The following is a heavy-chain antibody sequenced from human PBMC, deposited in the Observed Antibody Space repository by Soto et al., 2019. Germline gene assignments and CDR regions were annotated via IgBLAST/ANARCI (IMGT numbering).Heavy chain of an antibody. Sequence: SETLSLTCTVSGGSISSYYWSWIRQPPGKGLEWIGYIYYSGSTNYNPSLKSRVTISVDTSKNQFSLKLSSVTAADTAVYYCARHPPPRYSSGWLFDYWGQGTLVTVSS. J-gene: IGHJ4*02. V-gene: IGHV4-59*08. CDR2: IYYSGST. CDR1: GGSISSYY. D-gene: IGHD6-19*01. CDR3: ARHPPPRYSSGWLFDY.